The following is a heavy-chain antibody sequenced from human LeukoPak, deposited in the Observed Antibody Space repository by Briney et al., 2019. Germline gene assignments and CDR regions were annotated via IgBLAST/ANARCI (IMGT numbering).Heavy chain of an antibody. CDR2: ISANNGET. J-gene: IGHJ4*02. D-gene: IGHD2-2*01. Sequence: ASVKVSCKASGYIFTGYYMHWVRQAPGQGLEWMAWISANNGETRYAQNLQGRLTMTTDTSTSTAYMELRSLRSDDTAVYYCARVPPSAHQLLSSDYWGQGTQVTVSS. CDR1: GYIFTGYY. V-gene: IGHV1-18*04. CDR3: ARVPPSAHQLLSSDY.